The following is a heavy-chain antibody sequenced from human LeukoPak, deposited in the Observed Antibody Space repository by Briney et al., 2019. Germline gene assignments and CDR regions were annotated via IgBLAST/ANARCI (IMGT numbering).Heavy chain of an antibody. V-gene: IGHV3-11*03. CDR3: ARGTKVDFYGDARGVDY. CDR2: ISSRSGYT. CDR1: GFTLCDYY. J-gene: IGHJ4*02. Sequence: AGGSLRLSCAASGFTLCDYYMSWVRQAPGEGLEWVSYISSRSGYTNYADTVKGRFTISRDKAKNSLYLQMNSLRAEDTAVYYCARGTKVDFYGDARGVDYWGQGTLVTVSS. D-gene: IGHD4-17*01.